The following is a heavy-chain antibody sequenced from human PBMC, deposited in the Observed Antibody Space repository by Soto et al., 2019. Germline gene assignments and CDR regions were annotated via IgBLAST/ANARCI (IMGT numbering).Heavy chain of an antibody. CDR1: GYSFTTYG. D-gene: IGHD3-10*01. J-gene: IGHJ6*02. V-gene: IGHV1-18*01. Sequence: QVQLVQSGAEVKKPGASVKVSCKASGYSFTTYGISWVRQAPGQGVEWMGWISDYNGKTNYEKKFQGRVTMTTDKATRIASMDRKSPRTNDAHVYYCAREGYYAGSESYPPPCYYGMDVWGQGTTVTVS. CDR2: ISDYNGKT. CDR3: AREGYYAGSESYPPPCYYGMDV.